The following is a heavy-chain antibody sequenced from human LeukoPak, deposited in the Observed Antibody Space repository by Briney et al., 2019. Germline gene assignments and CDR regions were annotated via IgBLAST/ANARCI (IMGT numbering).Heavy chain of an antibody. J-gene: IGHJ6*02. V-gene: IGHV6-1*01. Sequence: SQTLSLTCAISGDSVSSNSAAWNWIRQSPSXXXXXXXXXYYRSKWYNDXXXSXXXRITINPDTSKNQFSLQLNSVTPEDTAVXXCARDGYDYYYYGMDVWGQGTTVTVSS. CDR3: ARDGYDYYYYGMDV. CDR2: XYYRSKWYN. CDR1: GDSVSSNSAA. D-gene: IGHD5-12*01.